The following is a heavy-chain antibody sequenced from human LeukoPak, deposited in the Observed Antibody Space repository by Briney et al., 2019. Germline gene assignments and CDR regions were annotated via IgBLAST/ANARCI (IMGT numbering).Heavy chain of an antibody. J-gene: IGHJ4*02. D-gene: IGHD4-17*01. CDR2: IYTSGST. V-gene: IGHV4-61*02. Sequence: SETLSLTCTVSGGSISSGSYYWSWIRQPAGKGLEWIGRIYTSGSTNYNPSLKSRVAISVDTSKNQFSLKLSSVTVADTAMYYCARDNPGGSFGDYDYWGQGTLVTVSS. CDR3: ARDNPGGSFGDYDY. CDR1: GGSISSGSYY.